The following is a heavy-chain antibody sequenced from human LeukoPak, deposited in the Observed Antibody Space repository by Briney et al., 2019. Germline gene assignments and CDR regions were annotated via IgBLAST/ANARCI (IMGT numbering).Heavy chain of an antibody. V-gene: IGHV3-21*01. CDR1: GFTFSSYS. CDR2: ISSSSSYI. J-gene: IGHJ3*02. Sequence: GGSLRLSCAASGFTFSSYSMIWVRQAPGKGPEWVSSISSSSSYIYYADSVIGRFTISRDNAKNSLYLHMNSLRAEDTAVYYCARERRGVTVIIDAFDIWGQGTMVTVSS. D-gene: IGHD2-21*02. CDR3: ARERRGVTVIIDAFDI.